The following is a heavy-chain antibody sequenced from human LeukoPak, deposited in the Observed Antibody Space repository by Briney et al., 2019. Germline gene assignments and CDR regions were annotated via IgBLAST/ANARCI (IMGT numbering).Heavy chain of an antibody. Sequence: SGTLSLTCGVSGGSIDITNYWSWVRQAPGKGLEWIGEISHDGTTNYNPSLRSRVAMSFDRANNQFSLSLTSVTAADTAVYYCTREDRPFCPFAYWGQGVLVTVSS. J-gene: IGHJ4*02. V-gene: IGHV4-4*02. CDR2: ISHDGTT. CDR3: TREDRPFCPFAY. CDR1: GGSIDITNY. D-gene: IGHD3-22*01.